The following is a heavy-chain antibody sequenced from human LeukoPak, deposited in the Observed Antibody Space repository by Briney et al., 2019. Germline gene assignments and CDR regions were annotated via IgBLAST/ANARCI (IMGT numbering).Heavy chain of an antibody. CDR1: GFTFSSYS. Sequence: SGGSLRLSCAASGFTFSSYSMNWVRQAPGKGLEWVAFIRYDGSHKYSVDSVKGRFTISRDNSKNTPYLQMNSLRAEDTAVYYCAKPGMAYAFDIWGQGTMVTVSS. D-gene: IGHD6-13*01. J-gene: IGHJ3*02. V-gene: IGHV3-30*02. CDR3: AKPGMAYAFDI. CDR2: IRYDGSHK.